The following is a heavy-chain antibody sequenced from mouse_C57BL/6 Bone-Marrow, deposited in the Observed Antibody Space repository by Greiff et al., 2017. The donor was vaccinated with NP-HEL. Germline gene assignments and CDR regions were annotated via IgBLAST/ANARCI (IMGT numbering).Heavy chain of an antibody. CDR3: AREVITTVVAPYYYAMDY. Sequence: VQLQQSGPELVKPGASVKISCKASGYTFTDYYMNWVKQSHGKSLEWIGDINPNNGGTSYNQKFKGKATLTVDKSSSTAYMELRSLTSEDSAVYYCAREVITTVVAPYYYAMDYWGQGTSVTVSS. J-gene: IGHJ4*01. CDR2: INPNNGGT. V-gene: IGHV1-26*01. CDR1: GYTFTDYY. D-gene: IGHD1-1*01.